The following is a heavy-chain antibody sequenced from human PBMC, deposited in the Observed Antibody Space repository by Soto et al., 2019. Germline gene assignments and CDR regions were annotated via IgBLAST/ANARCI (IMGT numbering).Heavy chain of an antibody. V-gene: IGHV3-53*01. J-gene: IGHJ6*02. Sequence: ASGGGLIQPGGSLRLSCAASGFTVSSNYMSWVRQAPGKGLEWVSVIYSGGSTYYADSVKGRFTISRDNSKNTLYLQMNSLRAEDTAVYYCARDQGSYYYYYGMDVWGQGTTVTVSS. CDR2: IYSGGST. CDR3: ARDQGSYYYYYGMDV. CDR1: GFTVSSNY. D-gene: IGHD1-26*01.